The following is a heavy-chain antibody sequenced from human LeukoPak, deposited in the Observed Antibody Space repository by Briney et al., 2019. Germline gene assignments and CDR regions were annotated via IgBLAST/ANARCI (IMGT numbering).Heavy chain of an antibody. Sequence: SETLSLTCTVSGGSISSYYWSWIRQPPGKGLEWIGYIYYSGGTNYNPPLKSRVTISVDTSKNQFSLKLSSVTAADTAVYYCARGRRSYGYDWFDPWGQGTLVTVSS. J-gene: IGHJ5*02. D-gene: IGHD5-18*01. CDR2: IYYSGGT. V-gene: IGHV4-59*12. CDR3: ARGRRSYGYDWFDP. CDR1: GGSISSYY.